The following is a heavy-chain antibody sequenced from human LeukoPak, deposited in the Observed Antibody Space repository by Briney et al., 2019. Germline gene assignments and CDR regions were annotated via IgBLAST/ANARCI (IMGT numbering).Heavy chain of an antibody. V-gene: IGHV4-31*03. D-gene: IGHD6-13*01. CDR3: AGSAPLSWPFDY. CDR2: IYYSGST. J-gene: IGHJ4*02. Sequence: SETLSLTCTVSGGSISSGGYYWSWIRQHPGKGLEWIGYIYYSGSTYYNPSLKSRVTISVDTSKNQFSLKLSSVTAADTAVYYCAGSAPLSWPFDYWGQGTLVTVSS. CDR1: GGSISSGGYY.